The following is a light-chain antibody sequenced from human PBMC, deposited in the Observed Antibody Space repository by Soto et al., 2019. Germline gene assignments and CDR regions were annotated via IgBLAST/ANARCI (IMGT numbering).Light chain of an antibody. V-gene: IGLV1-40*01. CDR3: QSYDSSLSTYV. CDR1: SSNIGAGYA. J-gene: IGLJ1*01. CDR2: GNN. Sequence: QXVLTQPPSVSGAPGQRVTISCTGSSSNIGAGYAVHWYQQLPGTAPKLLIYGNNNRPSGVPDRFSGSKSGTSASLAITGLQAEDEADYYCQSYDSSLSTYVFGTGTKVTVL.